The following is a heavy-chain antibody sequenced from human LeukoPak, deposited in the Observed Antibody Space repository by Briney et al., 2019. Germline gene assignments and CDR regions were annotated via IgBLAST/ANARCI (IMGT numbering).Heavy chain of an antibody. CDR1: GYTFTSYD. D-gene: IGHD2-15*01. V-gene: IGHV1-8*01. CDR3: ARAGGYCGRISCPYYFDY. CDR2: MNPNSVNT. Sequence: ASVKVSCKASGYTFTSYDITWVRQSTGQGLEWMGWMNPNSVNTDYAQKFQGRITMTTNTSISTAYMELSSLRSEDTAVYYCARAGGYCGRISCPYYFDYWGQGSLVAVSS. J-gene: IGHJ4*02.